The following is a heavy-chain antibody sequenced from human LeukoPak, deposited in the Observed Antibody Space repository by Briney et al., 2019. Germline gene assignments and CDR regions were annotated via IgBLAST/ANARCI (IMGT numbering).Heavy chain of an antibody. J-gene: IGHJ5*02. CDR3: AREVSRNWFDP. Sequence: ASVKVSCKTSGYTFTDYNLHWVRQAPGQGLEWMGGIIPIFGTANYAQKFQGRVTITADKSTSTAYMELRSLRSDDTAVYYCAREVSRNWFDPWGQGTLVTVSS. V-gene: IGHV1-69*06. CDR2: IIPIFGTA. CDR1: GYTFTDYN.